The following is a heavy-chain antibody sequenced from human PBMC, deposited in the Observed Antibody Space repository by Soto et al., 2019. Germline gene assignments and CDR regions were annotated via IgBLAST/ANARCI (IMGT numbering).Heavy chain of an antibody. V-gene: IGHV2-5*02. CDR3: ARDTSMDPYYFDY. Sequence: QITLKESGPTLVKPTQTLTLTCTLSGFSLSTNGMAVGWIRPPPGKALEWLAMIYWDDDKWYSPSLQSRLTITKDTSKNQVVLTMTNMGPVDTATYYCARDTSMDPYYFDYWGQGTLVTVSS. D-gene: IGHD2-8*01. J-gene: IGHJ4*02. CDR1: GFSLSTNGMA. CDR2: IYWDDDK.